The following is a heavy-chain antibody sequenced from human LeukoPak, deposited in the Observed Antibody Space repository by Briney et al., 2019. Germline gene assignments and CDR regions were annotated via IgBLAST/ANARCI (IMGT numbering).Heavy chain of an antibody. J-gene: IGHJ6*02. D-gene: IGHD1/OR15-1a*01. V-gene: IGHV4-4*07. Sequence: SETLSVTCTVSGGSISSYYWSWIRQPAGNGLEWIGRIYTSGSTNYNPSLKSRVTMSVDTSKNQFSLKLSSVTAADTAVYYCARQNKPASYYYYGMDVWGQGTTVTVSS. CDR3: ARQNKPASYYYYGMDV. CDR2: IYTSGST. CDR1: GGSISSYY.